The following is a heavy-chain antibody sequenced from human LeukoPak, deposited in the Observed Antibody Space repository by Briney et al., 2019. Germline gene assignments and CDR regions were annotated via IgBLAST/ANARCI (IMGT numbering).Heavy chain of an antibody. CDR3: AGDSSDYYLDY. CDR1: GFTFSSYA. Sequence: GGSLRLSCAASGFTFSSYAMHWVRQAPGKGLEWVAVISYDGSNKYYADSVKGRFTISRDNSKNTLYLQMNSLRAEDTAVYYCAGDSSDYYLDYWGQGTLVTVSS. CDR2: ISYDGSNK. J-gene: IGHJ4*02. V-gene: IGHV3-30-3*01. D-gene: IGHD3-22*01.